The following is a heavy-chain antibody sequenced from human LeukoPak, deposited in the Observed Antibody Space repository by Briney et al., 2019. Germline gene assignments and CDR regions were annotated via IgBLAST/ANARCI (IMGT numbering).Heavy chain of an antibody. CDR2: IWFDGSNK. D-gene: IGHD3-10*01. J-gene: IGHJ5*02. CDR1: GFSFSTYG. V-gene: IGHV3-33*01. Sequence: GGSLRLSCEASGFSFSTYGMHWVRQAPGKGLEWVALIWFDGSNKHYADSVKGRFTISRDNSKNTMYLQMDSLRAEDTAVYYCARVVSYYGSSYRLLDLWGQGTLVTVSS. CDR3: ARVVSYYGSSYRLLDL.